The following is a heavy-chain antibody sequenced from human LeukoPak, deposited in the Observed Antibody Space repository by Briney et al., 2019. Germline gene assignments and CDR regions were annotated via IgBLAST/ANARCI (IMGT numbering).Heavy chain of an antibody. D-gene: IGHD2-2*01. CDR1: GLTFSSYA. CDR3: ARDTLYCSSTSCSYYFDY. V-gene: IGHV3-30*04. J-gene: IGHJ4*02. CDR2: ISYDGSNK. Sequence: PGGSLRLSCAASGLTFSSYAMHWVRQAPGKGLEWVAVISYDGSNKYYADSVKGRFTISRDNSKNTLYLQMNSLRAEDTAVYYCARDTLYCSSTSCSYYFDYWGQGTLVTVSS.